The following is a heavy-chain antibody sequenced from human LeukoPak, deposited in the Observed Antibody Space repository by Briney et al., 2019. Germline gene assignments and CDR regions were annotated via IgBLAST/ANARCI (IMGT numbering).Heavy chain of an antibody. CDR1: GGTFSSYA. CDR3: ARALGIAAAGANWFDP. CDR2: IIPIFGTA. J-gene: IGHJ5*02. Sequence: ASVKVSCKASGGTFSSYAISWVRQAPGQGLEWMGGIIPIFGTANYAQKFQGRVTITTDESTSTAYTELSSLRSEDTAVYYCARALGIAAAGANWFDPWGQGTLVTVSS. D-gene: IGHD6-13*01. V-gene: IGHV1-69*05.